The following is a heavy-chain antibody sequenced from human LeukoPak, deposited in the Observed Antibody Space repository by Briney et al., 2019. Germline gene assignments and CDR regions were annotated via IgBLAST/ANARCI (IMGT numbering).Heavy chain of an antibody. Sequence: GGSLRLSCAASGFTFNNYAMSWFRQAPGKGLEWVSAISGSGGSTYYADSVKGRFTISRDNSKNTLYLQMNSLRAEDTAVYYCAKNDYDILTGYSYYYYGMDVWGQGTTVTVSS. D-gene: IGHD3-9*01. CDR3: AKNDYDILTGYSYYYYGMDV. CDR2: ISGSGGST. J-gene: IGHJ6*02. CDR1: GFTFNNYA. V-gene: IGHV3-23*01.